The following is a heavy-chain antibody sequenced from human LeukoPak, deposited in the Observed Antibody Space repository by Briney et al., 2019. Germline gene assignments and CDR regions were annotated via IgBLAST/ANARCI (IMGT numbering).Heavy chain of an antibody. J-gene: IGHJ4*02. V-gene: IGHV4-59*01. CDR1: GGSISSYN. D-gene: IGHD3-3*01. CDR3: ARAPYYDFWSGWDY. Sequence: SETLSHTCTAPGGSISSYNWSGIRQPPGQGLEWIGYIYYSGRTNYNPSIKSRVTISVDTSKNQFSLQLSSVTAADTAVYYCARAPYYDFWSGWDYWGQGTLVNVSS. CDR2: IYYSGRT.